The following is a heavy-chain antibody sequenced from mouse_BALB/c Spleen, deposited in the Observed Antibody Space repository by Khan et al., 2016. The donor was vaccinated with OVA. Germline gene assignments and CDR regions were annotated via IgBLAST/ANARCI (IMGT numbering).Heavy chain of an antibody. Sequence: QIQLVQSGPELKKPGETVQISCKASGFTFRNYGMNWVKQAPGKGLKRMGWINTYTGKPTFADDFKGRFAFSLETSASTAYLQINSLKNEDTATYFCARVGYNGTMDCWGQGTSVTVSS. CDR2: INTYTGKP. V-gene: IGHV9-3-1*01. D-gene: IGHD1-3*01. J-gene: IGHJ4*01. CDR1: GFTFRNYG. CDR3: ARVGYNGTMDC.